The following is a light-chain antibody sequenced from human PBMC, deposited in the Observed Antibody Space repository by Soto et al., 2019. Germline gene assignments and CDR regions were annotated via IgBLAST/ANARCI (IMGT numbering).Light chain of an antibody. V-gene: IGLV1-44*01. CDR3: ATWDDSLNGPV. CDR2: SNN. J-gene: IGLJ3*02. Sequence: QSVLTQPPSASETPGQRVTISCSGSSSNIGGNSVNWYQQLPVTAPKLLIYSNNQRASGVPDRFSGSKSDTSASLAISGLQSEDEADYYCATWDDSLNGPVFGGGTQLTVL. CDR1: SSNIGGNS.